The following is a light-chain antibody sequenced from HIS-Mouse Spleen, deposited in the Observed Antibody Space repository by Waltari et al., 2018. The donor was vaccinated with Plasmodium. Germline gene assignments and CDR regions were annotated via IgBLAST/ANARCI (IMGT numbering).Light chain of an antibody. CDR2: DDS. CDR1: NIGRNS. V-gene: IGLV3-21*02. Sequence: SYVLTQPPSVSVAPGHTARITCGGNNIGRNSVHWYQQKPGQAPVLVFYDDSDRPSGIPERFSGSNSGNTATLTISRVEAGDEADYYCQVWDSSSDHPVFGGGTKLTVL. CDR3: QVWDSSSDHPV. J-gene: IGLJ2*01.